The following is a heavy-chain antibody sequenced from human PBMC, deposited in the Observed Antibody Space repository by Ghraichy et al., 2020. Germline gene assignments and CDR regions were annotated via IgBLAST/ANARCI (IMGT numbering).Heavy chain of an antibody. J-gene: IGHJ4*02. V-gene: IGHV4-39*01. CDR3: ARLQGYCSGGSCYSAFFLDY. Sequence: SETLSLTCTVSGGSISSSSYYWGWIRQPPGKGLEWIGSIYYSGSTYYNPSLKSRVTISVDTSKNQFSLKLSSVTAADTAVYYCARLQGYCSGGSCYSAFFLDYWGQGTLVTVSS. D-gene: IGHD2-15*01. CDR1: GGSISSSSYY. CDR2: IYYSGST.